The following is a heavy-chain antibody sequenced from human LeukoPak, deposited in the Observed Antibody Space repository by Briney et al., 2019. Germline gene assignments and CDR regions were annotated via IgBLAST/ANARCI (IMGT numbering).Heavy chain of an antibody. V-gene: IGHV3-21*01. Sequence: GGSLRLSCAASGFTFSSYSMNWVRQAPGKGLEWVSSISSSSSYIYYADSVKGRFTISRDNAKNSLYLQMNSLRAEDTAVYYCARDLRPRPQIPITMIAVVTDWFDPWGQGTLVTVSS. CDR2: ISSSSSYI. J-gene: IGHJ5*02. CDR3: ARDLRPRPQIPITMIAVVTDWFDP. D-gene: IGHD3-22*01. CDR1: GFTFSSYS.